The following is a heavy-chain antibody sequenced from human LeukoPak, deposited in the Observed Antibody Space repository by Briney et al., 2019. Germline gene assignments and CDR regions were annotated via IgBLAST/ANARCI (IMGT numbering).Heavy chain of an antibody. J-gene: IGHJ4*02. CDR3: ARGGGGLWSFDY. CDR1: GGSFSGYY. V-gene: IGHV4-34*01. Sequence: PSETLSLTCAVYGGSFSGYYWSWIRQPPGKGLEWIGEINHSGSTNYNPSLKSRVTISVDTSKNQFSLKLSSVTAADTAVYYCARGGGGLWSFDYWGQGTLVTVSS. CDR2: INHSGST. D-gene: IGHD2-21*01.